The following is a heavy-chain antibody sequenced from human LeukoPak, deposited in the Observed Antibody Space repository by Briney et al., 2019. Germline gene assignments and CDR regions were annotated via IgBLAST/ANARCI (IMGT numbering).Heavy chain of an antibody. V-gene: IGHV4-34*01. CDR1: GGSFSGYY. CDR2: IYYSGST. J-gene: IGHJ4*02. Sequence: PSETLSLTCAVYGGSFSGYYWSWIRQPPGKGLEWIGSIYYSGSTYYNPSLKSRVTISVDTSKNQFSLKLSSVTAADTAVYYCARLRPLGSGDYFDYWGQGTLVTVSS. D-gene: IGHD1-26*01. CDR3: ARLRPLGSGDYFDY.